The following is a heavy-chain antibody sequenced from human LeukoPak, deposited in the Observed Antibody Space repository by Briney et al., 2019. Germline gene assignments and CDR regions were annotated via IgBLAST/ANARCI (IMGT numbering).Heavy chain of an antibody. CDR1: GYTVTGYY. D-gene: IGHD3-22*01. CDR2: INPNSGAT. Sequence: ASVKVSCKASGYTVTGYYVHWVRQAPGQGLEWMGWINPNSGATNYAQKFQGRVTMTRDTSISTAYMELSRLTSDDTAVYYCARDMTIIVPVHYRNWFDPWGQGTQVTVSS. J-gene: IGHJ5*02. CDR3: ARDMTIIVPVHYRNWFDP. V-gene: IGHV1-2*02.